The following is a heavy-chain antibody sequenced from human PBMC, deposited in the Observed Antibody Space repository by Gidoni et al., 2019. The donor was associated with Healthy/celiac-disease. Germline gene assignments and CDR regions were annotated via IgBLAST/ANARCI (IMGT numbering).Heavy chain of an antibody. CDR3: AKGRGRGLVVPAAGGLYGMDV. CDR2: ISYDGSNK. V-gene: IGHV3-30*18. D-gene: IGHD2-2*01. J-gene: IGHJ6*02. Sequence: QVQLVESGGGVVQPGRSLRLSCAASGFTFRSYGMHWGRQAPGKGLEWVAVISYDGSNKYYADSVKGRFTISRDNSKNTLYLQMNSLRAEDTAVYYCAKGRGRGLVVPAAGGLYGMDVWGQGTTVTVSS. CDR1: GFTFRSYG.